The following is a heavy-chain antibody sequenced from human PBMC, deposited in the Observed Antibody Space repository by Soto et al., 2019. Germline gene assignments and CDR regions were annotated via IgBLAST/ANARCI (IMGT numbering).Heavy chain of an antibody. J-gene: IGHJ4*02. CDR3: AREVVRGVGSDY. CDR2: ISTYNGNT. CDR1: GYTFTSYG. V-gene: IGHV1-18*01. D-gene: IGHD3-10*01. Sequence: QVQLVQSGAEVKKPGASVKVSCKASGYTFTSYGISWVRQAPGQGLEWMGWISTYNGNTKYAQKLQGRVTMTTDTSVSTADMELRSLISYDTAVFYCAREVVRGVGSDYWGQVTLVTVS.